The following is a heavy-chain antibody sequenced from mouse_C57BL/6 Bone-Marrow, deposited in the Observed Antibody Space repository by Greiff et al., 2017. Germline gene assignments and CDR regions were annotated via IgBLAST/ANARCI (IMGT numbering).Heavy chain of an antibody. J-gene: IGHJ4*01. V-gene: IGHV1-75*01. CDR1: GYTFTDYY. CDR2: IFPGSGST. D-gene: IGHD2-2*01. Sequence: VQLQQSGPELVKPGASVKISCKASGYTFTDYYINWVKQRPGQGLEWIGWIFPGSGSTYYNEKFKGKATLTADKSSITAYMLLSRLTSEDSAVYFCARPGYGYIRYYAMDYWGQGTSVTVSS. CDR3: ARPGYGYIRYYAMDY.